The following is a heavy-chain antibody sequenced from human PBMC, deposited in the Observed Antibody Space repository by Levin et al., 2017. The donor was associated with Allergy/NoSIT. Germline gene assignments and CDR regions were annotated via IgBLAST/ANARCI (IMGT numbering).Heavy chain of an antibody. D-gene: IGHD3-16*02. Sequence: GGSLRLSCAASGFTFSSYWMSWVRQAPGKGLEWVANIKQDGSEKYYVDSVKGRFTISRDNAKNSLYLQMNSLRAEDTAVYYCARVNDYIWGSYRYTVQFDYWGQGTLVTVSS. J-gene: IGHJ4*02. CDR2: IKQDGSEK. CDR1: GFTFSSYW. CDR3: ARVNDYIWGSYRYTVQFDY. V-gene: IGHV3-7*01.